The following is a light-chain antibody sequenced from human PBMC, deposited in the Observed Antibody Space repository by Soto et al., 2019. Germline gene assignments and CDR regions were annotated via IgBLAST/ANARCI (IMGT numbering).Light chain of an antibody. CDR1: NNDVANINL. J-gene: IGLJ3*02. V-gene: IGLV2-23*01. CDR2: EGS. CDR3: CSYAGSRSWV. Sequence: QSVLTQPASVSGSPGQSITISCTGTNNDVANINLVSWYQQHPGKAPKLRIYEGSKRPSGVSNRFSGSKSANTASLTISGLQAEDEADYYCCSYAGSRSWVFGGGTKLTVL.